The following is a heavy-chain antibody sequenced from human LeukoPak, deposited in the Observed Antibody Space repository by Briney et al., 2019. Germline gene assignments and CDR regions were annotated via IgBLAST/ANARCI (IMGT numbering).Heavy chain of an antibody. J-gene: IGHJ6*02. CDR3: ARRSSTVTPVVDV. D-gene: IGHD4-17*01. CDR2: IYPGDSDT. Sequence: GESLKISCKGSGYSFTSYCIGWVRQMPGKGLEWMGIIYPGDSDTRYSPSSQGQVTISADKSISTAYLQWSSLKASDTAMYYCARRSSTVTPVVDVWSQGTTVTVSS. V-gene: IGHV5-51*01. CDR1: GYSFTSYC.